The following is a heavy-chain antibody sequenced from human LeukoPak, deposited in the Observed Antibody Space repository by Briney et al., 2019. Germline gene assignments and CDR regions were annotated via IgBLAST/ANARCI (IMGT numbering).Heavy chain of an antibody. CDR1: GGSISSYY. D-gene: IGHD6-13*01. J-gene: IGHJ4*02. Sequence: SGTLSLTCTVSGGSISSYYWSWIRQPPGKGLEWIGYIYYSGSTNYNPSLKSRVTISVDTSKNQFSLKLSSVTAADTAVYYCAREAAAGMTDYWGQGTLVTVSS. CDR3: AREAAAGMTDY. CDR2: IYYSGST. V-gene: IGHV4-59*01.